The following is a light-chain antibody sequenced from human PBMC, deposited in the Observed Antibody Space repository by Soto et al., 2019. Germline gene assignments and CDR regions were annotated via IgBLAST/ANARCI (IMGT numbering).Light chain of an antibody. CDR1: SSNIGAGYD. CDR2: GNI. V-gene: IGLV1-40*01. J-gene: IGLJ2*01. CDR3: QSYDSSLSVV. Sequence: QSVLTQPPSVSGAPGQRVTISCTGSSSNIGAGYDVHWYQQFPGTAPKLLIYGNINRPSGVPDRLSGSKSGTSASLAITGVQAEDEADYYCQSYDSSLSVVFGGGTKLTVL.